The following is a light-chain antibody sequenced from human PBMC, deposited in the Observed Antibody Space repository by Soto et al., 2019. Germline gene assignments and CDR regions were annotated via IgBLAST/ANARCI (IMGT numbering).Light chain of an antibody. CDR3: QVWDFVSDHMV. CDR1: NIRTKS. CDR2: DDS. Sequence: SYELTQPPSVSVAPGQTASISGGGDNIRTKSVHWYQQKPGQAPVVVVYDDSDSVNPERFSGSNSGNTATLTIGRAEAGDEADYYCQVWDFVSDHMVFGGGTKLTVL. V-gene: IGLV3-21*02. J-gene: IGLJ2*01.